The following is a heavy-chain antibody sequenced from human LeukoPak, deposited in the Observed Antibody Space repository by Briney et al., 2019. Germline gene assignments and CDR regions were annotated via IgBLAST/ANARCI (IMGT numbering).Heavy chain of an antibody. CDR2: ISHGGST. CDR3: TRSGGWWSLDY. CDR1: GGSISSRNW. Sequence: SETLSLTCTVSGGSISSRNWWSWVRQPPGKGLDWTGEISHGGSTKYNPSLKNRVTISKDNFKNEFSLRLNSVTAADTAVYFCTRSGGWWSLDYWGQGALVTVSS. J-gene: IGHJ4*02. V-gene: IGHV4-4*02. D-gene: IGHD2-8*02.